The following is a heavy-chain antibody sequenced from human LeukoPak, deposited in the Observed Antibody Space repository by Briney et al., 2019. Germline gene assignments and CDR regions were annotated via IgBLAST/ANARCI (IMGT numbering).Heavy chain of an antibody. D-gene: IGHD5-12*01. Sequence: SVKVSCKASGGTFSSYAISWVRQAPGQGLEWMGGIIPIFGTANYAQKFQGRVTIIADKSTSTAYMELSSLRSEDTAVYYCARDLYSGHEGNAFDIWGQGTMVTVSS. CDR2: IIPIFGTA. V-gene: IGHV1-69*06. J-gene: IGHJ3*02. CDR1: GGTFSSYA. CDR3: ARDLYSGHEGNAFDI.